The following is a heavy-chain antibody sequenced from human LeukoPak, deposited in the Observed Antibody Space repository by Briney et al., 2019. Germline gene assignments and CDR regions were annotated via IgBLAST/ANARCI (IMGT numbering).Heavy chain of an antibody. V-gene: IGHV3-15*01. CDR3: TTENVDTASYATYYYYMDV. J-gene: IGHJ6*03. D-gene: IGHD5-18*01. CDR1: GFTVSSNY. CDR2: IKSKTDGGTT. Sequence: PGGSLRLSCAASGFTVSSNYMNWVRQASGKGLEWVGRIKSKTDGGTTDYAAPVKGRFTISRDDSKNTLYLQMNSLKTEDTAVYYCTTENVDTASYATYYYYMDVWGKGTTVTISS.